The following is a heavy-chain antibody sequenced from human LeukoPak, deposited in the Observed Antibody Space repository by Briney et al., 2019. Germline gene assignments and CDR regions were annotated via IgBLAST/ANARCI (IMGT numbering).Heavy chain of an antibody. CDR1: GFTFSSYS. J-gene: IGHJ3*02. D-gene: IGHD3-22*01. CDR3: ARARAPQYYYDSSGYGAGDAFDI. V-gene: IGHV3-21*01. CDR2: ISSSSSYI. Sequence: GGSLRLSCAASGFTFSSYSMNWVRQAPGKGLEWVSSISSSSSYIYYADSVKGRFTISRDNAKNSLYLQMNSLRAEDTAVYYCARARAPQYYYDSSGYGAGDAFDIWGQGTMVTVSS.